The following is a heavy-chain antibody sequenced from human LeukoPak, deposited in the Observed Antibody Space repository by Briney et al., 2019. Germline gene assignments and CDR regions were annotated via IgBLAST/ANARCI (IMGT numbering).Heavy chain of an antibody. D-gene: IGHD6-13*01. CDR2: INHNSGGT. CDR3: ARDPSSSSGGLNWFDP. J-gene: IGHJ5*02. V-gene: IGHV1-2*02. Sequence: WGSVKVSCKASGYTFTGYYMHWVRQAPGQGLEWMGWINHNSGGTNYAQTFQGRVTITRDTSNSTAYMELSRLRSDDTAVYYCARDPSSSSGGLNWFDPWGQGTLVTVSS. CDR1: GYTFTGYY.